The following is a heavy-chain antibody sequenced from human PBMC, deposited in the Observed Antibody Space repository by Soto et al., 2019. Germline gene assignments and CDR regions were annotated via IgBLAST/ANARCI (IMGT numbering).Heavy chain of an antibody. V-gene: IGHV3-30-3*01. D-gene: IGHD2-15*01. CDR2: ISYDGSNK. CDR1: GFTFSSYA. Sequence: PGGSLRLSCAASGFTFSSYAMHWVRQAPGKGLEWVAVISYDGSNKYYADSVKGRFTISRDNSKNTLYLQMNSLRAEDTAVYYCARDTATRGYCSGGSCYYYYGMDVWGQATTVTVSS. J-gene: IGHJ6*02. CDR3: ARDTATRGYCSGGSCYYYYGMDV.